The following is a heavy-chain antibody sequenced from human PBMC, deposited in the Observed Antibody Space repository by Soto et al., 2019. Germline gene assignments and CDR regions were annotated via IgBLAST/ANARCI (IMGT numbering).Heavy chain of an antibody. D-gene: IGHD3-22*01. CDR3: ARTRTYYYDSSGYFWSGPRFSDI. Sequence: SETLSVTCAVYGWSFSGYDWGLIHQPPWKGLELIGEINHSGSTNYKPSLKSRVTLSVDTSKNQFSPKLSSVTAADTPVYYCARTRTYYYDSSGYFWSGPRFSDIWGKGTMVT. J-gene: IGHJ3*02. CDR1: GWSFSGYD. V-gene: IGHV4-34*01. CDR2: INHSGST.